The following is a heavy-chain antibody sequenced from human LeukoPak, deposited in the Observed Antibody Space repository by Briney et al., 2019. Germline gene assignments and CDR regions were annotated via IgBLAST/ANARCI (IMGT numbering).Heavy chain of an antibody. CDR3: ARDQGVAARDY. J-gene: IGHJ4*02. V-gene: IGHV4-34*01. Sequence: SETLSLTCAVYGGSFSGYYWSWIRQPPGKGLEWIGEINHSGSTNYNPSLKSRVTISVDTSKNQFSLKLSSETAADTAVYYCARDQGVAARDYWGQGTLVTVSS. CDR2: INHSGST. CDR1: GGSFSGYY. D-gene: IGHD6-6*01.